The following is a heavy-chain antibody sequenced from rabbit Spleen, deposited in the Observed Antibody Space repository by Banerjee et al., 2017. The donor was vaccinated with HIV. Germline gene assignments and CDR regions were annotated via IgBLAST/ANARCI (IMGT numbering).Heavy chain of an antibody. CDR3: ARDTSSSFSSYGMDL. CDR2: INAATGKP. CDR1: AFSFSDRDV. V-gene: IGHV1S45*01. Sequence: QEQLVESGGGLVKPEGSLTLTCKASAFSFSDRDVMCWVRQAPGQGLEWIACINAATGKPVYATWAKGRFTISRTSSTTVTLQMTRLTAADTATYFCARDTSSSFSSYGMDLWGPGTLVTVS. D-gene: IGHD1-1*01. J-gene: IGHJ6*01.